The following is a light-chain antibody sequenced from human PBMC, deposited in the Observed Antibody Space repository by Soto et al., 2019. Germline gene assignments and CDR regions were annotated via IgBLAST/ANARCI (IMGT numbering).Light chain of an antibody. CDR3: ASNTPTWV. CDR2: EVP. J-gene: IGLJ3*02. Sequence: QSALTQPASVSGSPGQSISISCSGTNSDIGTHNSVSWYRQHPGQAPKLIIYEVPKRPSGISNRFSGSKSANTASLTISGLQADDEADYFCASNTPTWVFGGGTKLTVL. CDR1: NSDIGTHNS. V-gene: IGLV2-14*03.